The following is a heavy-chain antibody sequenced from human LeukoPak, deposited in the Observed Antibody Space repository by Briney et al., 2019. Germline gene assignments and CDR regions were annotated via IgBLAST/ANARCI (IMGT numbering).Heavy chain of an antibody. Sequence: GGSLRLSCVASGFTFSSYGMHWVRQAPGKGLEWVAFIRYDGSNKYYADSVKGRFTISRDNSKNTLYLQMNSLRAEDTAVYYCAKDRYSNYDYFDYWGQGTLVTVSS. J-gene: IGHJ4*02. V-gene: IGHV3-30*02. CDR3: AKDRYSNYDYFDY. CDR1: GFTFSSYG. CDR2: IRYDGSNK. D-gene: IGHD4-11*01.